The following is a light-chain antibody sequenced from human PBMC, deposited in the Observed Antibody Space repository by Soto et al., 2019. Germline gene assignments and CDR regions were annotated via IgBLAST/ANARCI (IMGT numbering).Light chain of an antibody. CDR3: CSYAGSNTDD. V-gene: IGLV2-11*01. CDR2: DVS. CDR1: SSDVGGYNY. Sequence: QSALTQPRSVSGSPGQSVTISCTGTSSDVGGYNYVSWYQQHPGKAPKLMIYDVSKRPSGVPDRFSGSKSGNTASLTISGLQAEDEADYYCCSYAGSNTDDFGPGTKLTVL. J-gene: IGLJ1*01.